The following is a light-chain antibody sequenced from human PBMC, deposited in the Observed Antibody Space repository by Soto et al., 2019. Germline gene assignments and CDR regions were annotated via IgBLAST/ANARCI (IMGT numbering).Light chain of an antibody. J-gene: IGLJ1*01. V-gene: IGLV2-23*01. Sequence: QSALTQPASVSGSHGQSITISCAGTSRDVGTYSLVSWYQQHPGKAPKLMIYEGSKRPSGVSNRFSGSKSGNTASLTISGLQAEDEADYYCCSFAGSSTYVFGTGTKLTVL. CDR1: SRDVGTYSL. CDR2: EGS. CDR3: CSFAGSSTYV.